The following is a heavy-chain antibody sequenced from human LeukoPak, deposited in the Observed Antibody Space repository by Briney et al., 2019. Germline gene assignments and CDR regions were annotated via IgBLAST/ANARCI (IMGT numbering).Heavy chain of an antibody. CDR2: IIPIFGTA. D-gene: IGHD2-2*01. CDR1: GGTFSSYA. CDR3: ARDRLAVVPAGVAGGWFDP. Sequence: SVKVSCKASGGTFSSYAISWVRQAPGQGLEWMGGIIPIFGTANYAQKFQGRVTITTDESTSTAYMELSSLRSEDTAVYYCARDRLAVVPAGVAGGWFDPWGQGTLVTVSS. J-gene: IGHJ5*02. V-gene: IGHV1-69*05.